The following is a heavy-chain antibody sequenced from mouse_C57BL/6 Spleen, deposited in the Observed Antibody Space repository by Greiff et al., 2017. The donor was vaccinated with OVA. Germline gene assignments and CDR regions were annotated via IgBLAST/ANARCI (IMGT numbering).Heavy chain of an antibody. CDR3: ARRAYSNYEGDYAMDY. CDR1: GYTFTSYG. D-gene: IGHD2-5*01. Sequence: VQLQQSGAELARPGASVKLSCKASGYTFTSYGISWVKQRTGQGLEWIGEIYPRSGNTYYNEKFKGKATLTADKSSSTAYLELRSLTSEDSAVYFCARRAYSNYEGDYAMDYWGQGTSVTVSS. J-gene: IGHJ4*01. V-gene: IGHV1-81*01. CDR2: IYPRSGNT.